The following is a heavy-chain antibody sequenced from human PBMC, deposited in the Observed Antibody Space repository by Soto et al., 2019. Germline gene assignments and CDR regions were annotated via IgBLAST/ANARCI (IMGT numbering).Heavy chain of an antibody. D-gene: IGHD6-19*01. Sequence: EVRLLESGGGLAQPGGSRRLSCAASGFTFSSSAMNWVRQAPGKGLEWVSSIRVGGGDTFYADSVRGRFTVSRDISRNTLYLQMNSLRAEDTAIYYGAKCSVGTVSTSGWFNWFDPWGQGTLVTVSS. V-gene: IGHV3-23*01. CDR3: AKCSVGTVSTSGWFNWFDP. J-gene: IGHJ5*02. CDR2: IRVGGGDT. CDR1: GFTFSSSA.